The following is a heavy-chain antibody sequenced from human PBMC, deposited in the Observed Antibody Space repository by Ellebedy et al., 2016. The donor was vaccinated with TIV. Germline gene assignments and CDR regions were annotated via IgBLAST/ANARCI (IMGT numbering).Heavy chain of an antibody. D-gene: IGHD3-3*01. CDR3: ARSSISVFGVTDAFDI. CDR2: VYYSGST. Sequence: MPSETLSLTCTVSGGSISSYYWSWIRQPPGKGLEWIGYVYYSGSTNYNPSLKSRVSISLDRSQKQVSLNLTSVTAADSAVYFCARSSISVFGVTDAFDIWGQGTSVTVSS. J-gene: IGHJ3*02. V-gene: IGHV4-59*01. CDR1: GGSISSYY.